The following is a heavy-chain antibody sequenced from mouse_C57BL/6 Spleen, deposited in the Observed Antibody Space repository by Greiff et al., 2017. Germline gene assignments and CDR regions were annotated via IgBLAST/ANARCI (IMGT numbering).Heavy chain of an antibody. CDR1: GYTFTSYD. Sequence: VQLVESGPELVKPGASVKLSCKASGYTFTSYDINWVKQRPGQGLEWIGWIYPRDGSTKYNEKFKGKATLTVDTSSSTAYMELHSLTSEDSAVYFCARQPYGSSYEWYFDVWGTGTTVTVSS. J-gene: IGHJ1*03. V-gene: IGHV1-85*01. D-gene: IGHD1-1*01. CDR3: ARQPYGSSYEWYFDV. CDR2: IYPRDGST.